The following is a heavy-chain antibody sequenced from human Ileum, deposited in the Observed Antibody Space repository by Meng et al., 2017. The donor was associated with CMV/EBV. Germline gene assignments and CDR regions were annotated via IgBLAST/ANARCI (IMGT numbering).Heavy chain of an antibody. CDR1: FTVSSYA. CDR2: ISYDGSNK. J-gene: IGHJ4*02. V-gene: IGHV3-30*04. CDR3: ARDDGGSGSYWMGLFDY. Sequence: FTVSSYAMHWVRQAPGTGLEWVAVISYDGSNKYYADSVKGRFTISRDNSKNTLYLQMNSLRAEDTAVYYCARDDGGSGSYWMGLFDYWGQGTLVTVSS. D-gene: IGHD3-10*01.